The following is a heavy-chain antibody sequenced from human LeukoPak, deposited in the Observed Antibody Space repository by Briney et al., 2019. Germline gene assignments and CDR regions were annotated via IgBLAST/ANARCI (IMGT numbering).Heavy chain of an antibody. V-gene: IGHV3-48*03. Sequence: GGSLRLSCAAAGFSSSSYPMDWVRQAPGKGLEWVSHISSDGNTESYVDAPRGRFTMSRDNDKNSLFLLINSLRVEDTAVYYCARDSVNGPFVISLDLWGQGALVTVSS. CDR1: GFSSSSYP. J-gene: IGHJ4*02. D-gene: IGHD2-8*01. CDR3: ARDSVNGPFVISLDL. CDR2: ISSDGNTE.